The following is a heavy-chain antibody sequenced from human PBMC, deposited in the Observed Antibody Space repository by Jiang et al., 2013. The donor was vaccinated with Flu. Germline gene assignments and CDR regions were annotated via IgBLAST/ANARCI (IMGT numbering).Heavy chain of an antibody. CDR2: ISWNSGSI. D-gene: IGHD2-15*01. CDR1: FHDHA. V-gene: IGHV3-9*01. CDR3: ARGVVRTLYYFDY. J-gene: IGHJ4*02. Sequence: FHDHAMHWVRQAPGKGLEWVSGISWNSGSIGYADSVKGRFTISSDSAKNSLFLQMNSLRAEDTALYYCARGVVRTLYYFDYWGQGTLVTVSS.